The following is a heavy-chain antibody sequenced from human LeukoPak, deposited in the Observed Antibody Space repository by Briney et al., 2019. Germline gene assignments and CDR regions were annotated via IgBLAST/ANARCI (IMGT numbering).Heavy chain of an antibody. J-gene: IGHJ5*02. CDR3: ARDLGLKYGSGTYKFDP. D-gene: IGHD3-10*01. Sequence: GGTLRLFCEAYGFSFSTYGMHWVRQAPGKVSEWVEVIWYDGSRQYYADSVKGQFNIFREMSNNTLSLQMNSLRVDDTALYYCARDLGLKYGSGTYKFDPWGRGTLVIVSS. CDR1: GFSFSTYG. CDR2: IWYDGSRQ. V-gene: IGHV3-33*08.